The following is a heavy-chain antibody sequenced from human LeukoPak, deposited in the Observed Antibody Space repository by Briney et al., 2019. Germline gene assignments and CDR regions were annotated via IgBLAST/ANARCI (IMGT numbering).Heavy chain of an antibody. CDR2: IYHSGST. V-gene: IGHV4-4*02. CDR3: ARRLSSSSRSRVYYMDV. J-gene: IGHJ6*03. CDR1: GGSISSSNW. D-gene: IGHD6-6*01. Sequence: PSGTLSLTCAVSGGSISSSNWWCWVRQPPGRGLEGFGEIYHSGSTNYNPSLKSRVTISVDKSKNQFSLKLSSVTAADTAVYYCARRLSSSSRSRVYYMDVWGKGTTVTVSS.